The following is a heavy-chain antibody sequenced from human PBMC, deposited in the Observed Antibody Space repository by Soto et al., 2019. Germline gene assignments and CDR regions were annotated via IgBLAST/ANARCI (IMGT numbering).Heavy chain of an antibody. CDR2: IWYDGSNK. Sequence: QVQLVESGGGVVQPGRSLRLSCAASEFTFSSYGMHWVRQAPGKGLEWVAVIWYDGSNKYYADSVKGRFTISRDNSKNTLYLQMNSLRAEDTAVYYWARDAGYFQHWGQGTLVTVSS. CDR1: EFTFSSYG. V-gene: IGHV3-33*01. CDR3: ARDAGYFQH. J-gene: IGHJ1*01.